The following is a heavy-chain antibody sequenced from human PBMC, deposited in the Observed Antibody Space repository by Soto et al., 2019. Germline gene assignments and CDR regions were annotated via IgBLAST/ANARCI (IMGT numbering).Heavy chain of an antibody. D-gene: IGHD2-21*01. CDR2: ISDNGGTT. Sequence: GSLRLSCAASELTFSNYAMSWVRQAPGKGLEWVSAISDNGGTTYYADSVKGRFTISRDNSKNTLYLQMNSLRAEDTAVYYCAKDGPWCGGDCYAEYFQHWGQGTLVTVS. J-gene: IGHJ1*01. V-gene: IGHV3-23*01. CDR3: AKDGPWCGGDCYAEYFQH. CDR1: ELTFSNYA.